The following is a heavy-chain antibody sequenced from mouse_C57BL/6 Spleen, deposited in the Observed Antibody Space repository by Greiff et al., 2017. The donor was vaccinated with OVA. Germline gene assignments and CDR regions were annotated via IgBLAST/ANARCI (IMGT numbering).Heavy chain of an antibody. D-gene: IGHD3-2*02. V-gene: IGHV14-1*01. Sequence: EVKLMESGAELVRPGASVKLSCTASGFNIKDYYMHWVKQRPEQGLEWIGRIDPEDGDTEYAPKFQGKATMTADTSSNTAYLQLSSLTSEDTAVYYCTTLDSSGLAWFAYWGQGTLVTVSA. J-gene: IGHJ3*01. CDR2: IDPEDGDT. CDR3: TTLDSSGLAWFAY. CDR1: GFNIKDYY.